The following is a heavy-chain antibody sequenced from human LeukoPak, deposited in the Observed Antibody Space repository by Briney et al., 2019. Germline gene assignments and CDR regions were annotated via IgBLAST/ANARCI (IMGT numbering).Heavy chain of an antibody. Sequence: PGRSLRLSCAASGFTFSSYGMHWVRQAPGKGLEWVAVIWYDGSNKYYADSVKGRFTISRDNSKNTLYLQMNSLRAEDTAVYYCARDRGITMIVFDYWGQGTLVTVSS. CDR1: GFTFSSYG. CDR2: IWYDGSNK. J-gene: IGHJ4*02. CDR3: ARDRGITMIVFDY. D-gene: IGHD3-22*01. V-gene: IGHV3-33*01.